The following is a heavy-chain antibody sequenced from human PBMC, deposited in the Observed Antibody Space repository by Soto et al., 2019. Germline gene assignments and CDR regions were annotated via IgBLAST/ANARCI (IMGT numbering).Heavy chain of an antibody. V-gene: IGHV1-18*01. CDR1: GYTFTSYG. Sequence: GASVKVSCKASGYTFTSYGISWVRQAPGQGLEWMGWISAYNGNTNYAQKLQGRVTMTTDTSTSTAYMELRSLRSDDTAVYYCARSKYPYSSGWYRFDYWGQGTLVTVSS. CDR3: ARSKYPYSSGWYRFDY. CDR2: ISAYNGNT. J-gene: IGHJ4*02. D-gene: IGHD6-19*01.